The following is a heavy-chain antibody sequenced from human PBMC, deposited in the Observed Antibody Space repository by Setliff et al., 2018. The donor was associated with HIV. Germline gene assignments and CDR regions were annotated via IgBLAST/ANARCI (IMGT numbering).Heavy chain of an antibody. V-gene: IGHV1-69*13. Sequence: ASVKVSCKASRGTFNRYTISWVRQAPGQGLEWMGGIIPMYGTTKYAKKFQGRVTLTADESTSTAYMELSGLKSEDTALYYCASAPPDIVATNDNWYFDVWGRGTLVTVLL. CDR2: IIPMYGTT. CDR3: ASAPPDIVATNDNWYFDV. CDR1: RGTFNRYT. D-gene: IGHD5-12*01. J-gene: IGHJ2*01.